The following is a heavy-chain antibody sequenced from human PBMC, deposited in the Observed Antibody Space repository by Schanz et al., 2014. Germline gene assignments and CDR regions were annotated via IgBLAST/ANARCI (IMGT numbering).Heavy chain of an antibody. J-gene: IGHJ4*02. CDR1: GYTTFTDYY. CDR2: ISANNGNT. CDR3: ARDGVDAAAGGNY. V-gene: IGHV1-18*01. D-gene: IGHD6-13*01. Sequence: QVQLVQSGAEVKKPGASVKVSCKASGYTTFTDYYIHWVRQAPGQGLEWMGWISANNGNTNYAQKFQGRVTMTTDTSTSTAYMELRSLRSDDTAVYYCARDGVDAAAGGNYWGQGTLVTVSS.